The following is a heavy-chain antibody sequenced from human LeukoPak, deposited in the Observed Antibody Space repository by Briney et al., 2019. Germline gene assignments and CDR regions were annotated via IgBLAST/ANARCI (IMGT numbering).Heavy chain of an antibody. Sequence: GGSLRLSCAASGITFSNYAMAWVRQAPGMGLEWVASIRNDCATTDYAGSVKGRFTISRDNSKNTLYLQLNSLRAEDTAVYYCAKAYHDSGCLIDYWGQGTLVTVSS. CDR2: IRNDCATT. CDR3: AKAYHDSGCLIDY. J-gene: IGHJ4*02. V-gene: IGHV3-23*01. CDR1: GITFSNYA. D-gene: IGHD6-19*01.